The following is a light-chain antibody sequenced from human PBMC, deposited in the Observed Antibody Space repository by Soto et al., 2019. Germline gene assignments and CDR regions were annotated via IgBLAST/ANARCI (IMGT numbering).Light chain of an antibody. V-gene: IGKV3-11*01. Sequence: VVLTQSPGTLSLSPGERVALSCRASQSVTTRLAWYQHKPGQAPTLLMSGASNRASGVPVRFSGSGSGTDFTLTISSLEPENFAVYYCQQRSNWPPNFGQGTRLEI. CDR2: GAS. CDR1: QSVTTR. J-gene: IGKJ5*01. CDR3: QQRSNWPPN.